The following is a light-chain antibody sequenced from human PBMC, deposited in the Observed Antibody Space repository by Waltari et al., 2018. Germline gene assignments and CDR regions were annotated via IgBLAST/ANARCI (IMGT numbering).Light chain of an antibody. V-gene: IGKV3-20*01. Sequence: ETVLTQSPGTLSLSPGERATLSCRASQSVSSSYLAWYQQKPGQAPRLLIYGASSRATGIPDRFSGSRSGTDFTLTISRLEPEDFAVYYCQQYVNTRLTFGPGTKVDIK. J-gene: IGKJ3*01. CDR2: GAS. CDR3: QQYVNTRLT. CDR1: QSVSSSY.